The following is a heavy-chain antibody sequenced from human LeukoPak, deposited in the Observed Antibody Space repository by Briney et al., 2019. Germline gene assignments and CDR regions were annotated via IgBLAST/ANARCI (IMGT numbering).Heavy chain of an antibody. J-gene: IGHJ4*02. CDR2: IYYSGST. CDR1: GGSISSYY. V-gene: IGHV4-59*12. Sequence: SETLSLTCTVSGGSISSYYWSWIRQPPGKGLEWIGYIYYSGSTNYNPSLKSRVTISVDTSKNQFSLKLSSVTAADTAVYYCARVRRAYYDFWSGYFDYWGQGTLVTVSS. CDR3: ARVRRAYYDFWSGYFDY. D-gene: IGHD3-3*01.